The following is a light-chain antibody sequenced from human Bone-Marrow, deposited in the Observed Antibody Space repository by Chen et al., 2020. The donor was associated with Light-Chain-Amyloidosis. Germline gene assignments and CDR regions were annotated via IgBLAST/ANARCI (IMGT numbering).Light chain of an antibody. CDR3: QQYKTYFT. Sequence: DIQMTQFPSTLVAFVGDRVTITCRTSQFTSIWLAWYQQNPGKAPKLLISKAASLESGVPSRGSCSGSGTEFTLTISSLQPDDFATHYCQQYKTYFTFDPGTKVDIQ. V-gene: IGKV1-5*03. CDR1: QFTSIW. J-gene: IGKJ3*01. CDR2: KAA.